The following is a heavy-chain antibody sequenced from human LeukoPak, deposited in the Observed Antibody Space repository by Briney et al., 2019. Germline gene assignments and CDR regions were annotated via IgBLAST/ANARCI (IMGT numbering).Heavy chain of an antibody. V-gene: IGHV3-7*01. CDR1: GFTFSSYW. Sequence: GGSLRLSCAASGFTFSSYWMSWVRQAPGKGLEWVANKKQDGSEKYYVDSVKGRFTISRDNAKNSLYLQMNSLRAEDTAVYYCARTGGSYYTATYNWFDPWGQGTLVTVSS. D-gene: IGHD1-26*01. CDR2: KKQDGSEK. CDR3: ARTGGSYYTATYNWFDP. J-gene: IGHJ5*02.